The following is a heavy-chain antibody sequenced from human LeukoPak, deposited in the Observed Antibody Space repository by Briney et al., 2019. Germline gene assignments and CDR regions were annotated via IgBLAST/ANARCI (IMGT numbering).Heavy chain of an antibody. J-gene: IGHJ4*02. CDR3: ARGNTNYGGYFDY. Sequence: PGGSLRLSCAASGFTFSSYAMSWVRQAPGKGLEWVSTISDSGSGGNTYYADSVKGRFTISRDNSKNTLYLQMNSLRAEDTAIYYCARGNTNYGGYFDYWGQGTLVTVSS. CDR2: ISDSGSGGNT. CDR1: GFTFSSYA. D-gene: IGHD4-23*01. V-gene: IGHV3-23*01.